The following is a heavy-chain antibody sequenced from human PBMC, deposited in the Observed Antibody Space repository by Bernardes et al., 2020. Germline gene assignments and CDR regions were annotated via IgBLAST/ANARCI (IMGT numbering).Heavy chain of an antibody. CDR3: AKDDSGGSCSCPYDY. Sequence: GGSLRLSCAASGFTFSSYAMSWVRQAPGRGLEWVSAITSSGGSTYYADSVKGRFTISRDNSKNTLYLQMNSLRAEDTAIYYCAKDDSGGSCSCPYDYWGQGTLVTVSS. CDR1: GFTFSSYA. D-gene: IGHD2-15*01. CDR2: ITSSGGST. V-gene: IGHV3-23*01. J-gene: IGHJ4*02.